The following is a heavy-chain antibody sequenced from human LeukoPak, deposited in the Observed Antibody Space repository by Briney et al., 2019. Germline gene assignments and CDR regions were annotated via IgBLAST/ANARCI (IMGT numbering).Heavy chain of an antibody. CDR2: INYSGST. CDR3: ARASFGGYYDSSGYLYYFYYYMDV. V-gene: IGHV4-59*01. CDR1: GGSISSYY. J-gene: IGHJ6*03. D-gene: IGHD3-22*01. Sequence: SETLSLTCTVSGGSISSYYWSWIRQPPGQGLEWIGYINYSGSTTYNPSLKSRVTISVDTSKNQFSLKLSSVTAADTAVYYCARASFGGYYDSSGYLYYFYYYMDVWGKGTTVTVSS.